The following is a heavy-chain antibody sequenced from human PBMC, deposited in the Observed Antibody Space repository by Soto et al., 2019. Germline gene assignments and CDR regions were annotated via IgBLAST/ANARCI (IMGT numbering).Heavy chain of an antibody. V-gene: IGHV1-69*06. J-gene: IGHJ5*02. Sequence: QGQLVQYGAEVQKPGSSVKVSCKASGGTFSSYAISWVRQAPGQGLEWMGGIIPIFGTANYAQKFQGRVTNTADNSTSTADMELSSLRSEDTAVYYCARVMDGGYCSSTSCYWFDPWGQGTLVTVSS. CDR2: IIPIFGTA. CDR1: GGTFSSYA. CDR3: ARVMDGGYCSSTSCYWFDP. D-gene: IGHD2-2*01.